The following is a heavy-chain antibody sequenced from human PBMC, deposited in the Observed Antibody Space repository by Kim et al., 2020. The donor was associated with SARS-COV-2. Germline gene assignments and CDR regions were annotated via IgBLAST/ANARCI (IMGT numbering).Heavy chain of an antibody. CDR1: GFTFSSYA. CDR3: AKVSCSSTSCFLWYYYYGMDV. J-gene: IGHJ6*02. CDR2: ISGSGGST. Sequence: GGSLRLSCAASGFTFSSYAMSWVRQAPGKGLEWVSAISGSGGSTYYADSVKGRFTISRDNSKNTLYLQMNSLRAEDTAVYYCAKVSCSSTSCFLWYYYYGMDVWGQGTTVTVSS. V-gene: IGHV3-23*01. D-gene: IGHD2-2*01.